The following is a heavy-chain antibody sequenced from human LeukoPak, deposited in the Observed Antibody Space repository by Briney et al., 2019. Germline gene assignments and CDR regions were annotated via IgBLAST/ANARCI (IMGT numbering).Heavy chain of an antibody. CDR3: ACTDKQYYYYGMDV. J-gene: IGHJ6*02. CDR2: IYYSGST. Sequence: SETLSLTCTVSGGSISSGGYYWSWIRQHPGKGLEWIGYIYYSGSTYYNPSLKSRVTISVDTSKNQFSLKLSSVTAADTAVYYCACTDKQYYYYGMDVWGQGTTVTVSS. CDR1: GGSISSGGYY. V-gene: IGHV4-31*03.